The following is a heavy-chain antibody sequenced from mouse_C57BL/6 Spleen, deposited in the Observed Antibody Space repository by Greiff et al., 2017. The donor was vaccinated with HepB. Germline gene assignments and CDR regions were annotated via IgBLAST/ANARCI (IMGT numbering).Heavy chain of an antibody. CDR3: AKRGVYDYGTFAY. CDR1: GFSLTSYS. J-gene: IGHJ3*01. Sequence: QVQLKESGPGLVAPSQSLSITCTVSGFSLTSYSVDWVRQPPGKGLEWLGVIWGGGSTNYNSALMSRLSISKDNSKSQVFLKMNILQTDDTAMYYCAKRGVYDYGTFAYWGQGTLVTVSA. CDR2: IWGGGST. V-gene: IGHV2-9*01. D-gene: IGHD2-4*01.